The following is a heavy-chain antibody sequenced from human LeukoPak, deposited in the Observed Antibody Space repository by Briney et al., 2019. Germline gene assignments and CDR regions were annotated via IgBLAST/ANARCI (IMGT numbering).Heavy chain of an antibody. CDR2: IWYDGSNK. D-gene: IGHD3-22*01. Sequence: GGSLRLSCSASGFTFSSYAMHWVRQAPGKGLEWVAVIWYDGSNKYYADSVKGRFTISRDNSKNTLYLQMNSLRAEDTAVYYCARDSATYYYDSSGSDYWGQGTLVTVSS. V-gene: IGHV3-33*08. J-gene: IGHJ4*02. CDR1: GFTFSSYA. CDR3: ARDSATYYYDSSGSDY.